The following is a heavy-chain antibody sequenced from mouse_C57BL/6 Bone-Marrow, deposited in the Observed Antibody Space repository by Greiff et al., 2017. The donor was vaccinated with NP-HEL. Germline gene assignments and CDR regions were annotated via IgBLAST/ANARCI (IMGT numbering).Heavy chain of an antibody. CDR3: TRELAGPYWYFDV. D-gene: IGHD4-1*01. Sequence: EVNLVESGEGLVKPGGSLKLSCAASGFTFSSYAMSWVRQTPEKRLEWVAYISSGGDYIYYADTVKGRFTISRDNARNTLYLQMSSLKSEDTAMYYCTRELAGPYWYFDVWGTGTTVTVSS. CDR2: ISSGGDYI. V-gene: IGHV5-9-1*02. CDR1: GFTFSSYA. J-gene: IGHJ1*03.